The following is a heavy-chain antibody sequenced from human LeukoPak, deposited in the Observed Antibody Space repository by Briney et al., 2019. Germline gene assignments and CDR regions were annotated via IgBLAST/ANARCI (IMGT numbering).Heavy chain of an antibody. CDR3: ARDFSRRTNNWFDP. CDR1: GFTFSSYS. J-gene: IGHJ5*02. D-gene: IGHD1-14*01. CDR2: ISSSSSTI. V-gene: IGHV3-48*01. Sequence: GGSLRLSCAASGFTFSSYSMNWVRQAPGKGLEWVSYISSSSSTIYYADSVKGRFTISRDNAKNSLYLQMNSLRAEDTAVYYCARDFSRRTNNWFDPWGQGTLVTVSS.